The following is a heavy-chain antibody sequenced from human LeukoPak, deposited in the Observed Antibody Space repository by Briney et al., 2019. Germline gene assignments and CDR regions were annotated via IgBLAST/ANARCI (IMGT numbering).Heavy chain of an antibody. D-gene: IGHD3-3*01. Sequence: ASVKVSCKASGYTFTSYAMHWVRQDPGQRLEWMGWINAGNGNTKYSQKFQGRVTITRDTSASTAYMELGSLRSEDTAVYYCAREVGYDFWSGPDDYWGQGTLVTVSS. V-gene: IGHV1-3*01. J-gene: IGHJ4*02. CDR1: GYTFTSYA. CDR3: AREVGYDFWSGPDDY. CDR2: INAGNGNT.